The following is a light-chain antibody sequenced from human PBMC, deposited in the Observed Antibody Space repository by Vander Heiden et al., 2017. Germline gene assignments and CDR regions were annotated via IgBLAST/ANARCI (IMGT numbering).Light chain of an antibody. CDR2: AAS. CDR1: QSISSY. V-gene: IGKV1-39*01. J-gene: IGKJ1*01. CDR3: QQSESTRHR. Sequence: DIQMTQSPSSLSASVGDRVTITCRASQSISSYLNWYQQKPGKAPKLLIYAASSLQSGVPSRFSGSGSGTDFTLTISRLQPEDLATYYCQQSESTRHRFGQGTKVEIK.